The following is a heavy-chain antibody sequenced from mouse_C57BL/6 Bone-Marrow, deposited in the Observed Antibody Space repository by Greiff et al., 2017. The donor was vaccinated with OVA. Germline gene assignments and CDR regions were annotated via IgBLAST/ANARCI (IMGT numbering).Heavy chain of an antibody. Sequence: EVKLVESGGGLVKPGGSLKLSCAASGFTFSSYAMSWVRQTPEKRLEWVATISDGGSYTYYPDNVKGRFTISRDNAKNNLYLQMSHLKSEDTAMYYCARAHPSRRFAYWGQGTLVTVSA. CDR3: ARAHPSRRFAY. V-gene: IGHV5-4*03. CDR1: GFTFSSYA. CDR2: ISDGGSYT. J-gene: IGHJ3*01.